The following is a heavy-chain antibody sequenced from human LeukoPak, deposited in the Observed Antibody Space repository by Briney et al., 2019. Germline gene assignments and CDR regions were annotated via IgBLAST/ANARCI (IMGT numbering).Heavy chain of an antibody. CDR3: GRATAEGGGVDY. J-gene: IGHJ4*02. D-gene: IGHD2-21*01. CDR2: TYYRSKWYN. CDR1: WDSVSSSSAA. V-gene: IGHV6-1*01. Sequence: SQTLSLICAIAWDSVSSSSAAWKWSRQSPSSVVGWLGRTYYRSKWYNDYAVSVRSRITVNPDQSKNQFSLQLNSVNPEDTAVYYCGRATAEGGGVDYWGQGTLVTVPS.